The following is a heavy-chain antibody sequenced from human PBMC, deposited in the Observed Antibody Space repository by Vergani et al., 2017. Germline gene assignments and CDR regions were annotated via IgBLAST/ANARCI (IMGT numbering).Heavy chain of an antibody. D-gene: IGHD3-3*01. CDR3: ARGGTIFGVVISIRGADAFDI. CDR2: INAGNGNT. Sequence: QVQLVQSGAEVKKPGASVKVSCKASGYTFTSYAMHWVRQAPGQRLEWMGWINAGNGNTKYSQKFQGRVTITRDTSASTAYMELSSLRSEDTAVYYCARGGTIFGVVISIRGADAFDIWGQGTMVTVSS. J-gene: IGHJ3*02. V-gene: IGHV1-3*01. CDR1: GYTFTSYA.